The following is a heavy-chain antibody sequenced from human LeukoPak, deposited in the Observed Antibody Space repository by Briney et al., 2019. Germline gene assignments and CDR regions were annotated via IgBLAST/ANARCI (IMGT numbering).Heavy chain of an antibody. CDR3: ARHSRGLLSKTSSTSYDY. J-gene: IGHJ4*02. D-gene: IGHD2-2*01. Sequence: GESLKISCKGSGYSFTSYWIGWVRQMPGKGLEWIGIIYPGDSDTRYSPSFQGQVTISADKSISTAYLQWSSLKASDTAMHYCARHSRGLLSKTSSTSYDYWGQGTLVTVSS. V-gene: IGHV5-51*01. CDR1: GYSFTSYW. CDR2: IYPGDSDT.